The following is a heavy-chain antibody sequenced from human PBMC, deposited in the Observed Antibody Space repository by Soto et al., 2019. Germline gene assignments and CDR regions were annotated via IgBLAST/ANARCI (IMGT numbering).Heavy chain of an antibody. D-gene: IGHD3-9*01. J-gene: IGHJ4*02. CDR2: IKSKTDGGTT. CDR1: GFTFSNAW. V-gene: IGHV3-15*01. CDR3: TTGGDVLRYFDWLLPLFDY. Sequence: GGSLRLSCAASGFTFSNAWMSWVRQAPGKGLEWVGRIKSKTDGGTTDYAAPVKGRFTISRDDSKNTLYLQMNSLKTEDTAVYYCTTGGDVLRYFDWLLPLFDYWGQGTLVTVPQ.